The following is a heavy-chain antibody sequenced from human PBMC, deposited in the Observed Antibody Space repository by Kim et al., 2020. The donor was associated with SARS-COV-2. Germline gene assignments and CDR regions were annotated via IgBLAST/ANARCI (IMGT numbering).Heavy chain of an antibody. D-gene: IGHD6-13*01. CDR1: GFTFSSYG. J-gene: IGHJ4*02. Sequence: GGSLRLSCAASGFTFSSYGMHWVSQAPGKGLEWVAVIWYDGSNKYYADSVKGRFTISRDNSKNTLYLQMNSLRAEDTAVYYCARDESSSWLGYWGQGTLVTVSS. CDR3: ARDESSSWLGY. CDR2: IWYDGSNK. V-gene: IGHV3-33*01.